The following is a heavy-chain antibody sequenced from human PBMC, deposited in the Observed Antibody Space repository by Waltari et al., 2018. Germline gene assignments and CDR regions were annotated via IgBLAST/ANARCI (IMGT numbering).Heavy chain of an antibody. D-gene: IGHD2-21*01. Sequence: QLQLQESGPGLVKPSETLSLTCTVSGGSISSSSYYWGWIRQPPGKGLEWIGSIYYSGSTYHNPSLKSRVTISVDTSKNQFSLKLSSVTAADTAVYYCASESVVVIATFDYWGQGTLVTVSS. CDR1: GGSISSSSYY. CDR3: ASESVVVIATFDY. J-gene: IGHJ4*02. V-gene: IGHV4-39*07. CDR2: IYYSGST.